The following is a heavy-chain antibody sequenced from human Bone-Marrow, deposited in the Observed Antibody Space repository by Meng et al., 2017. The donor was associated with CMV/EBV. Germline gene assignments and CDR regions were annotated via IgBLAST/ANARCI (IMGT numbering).Heavy chain of an antibody. CDR3: ARGRTTGFDY. J-gene: IGHJ4*02. CDR2: INSDGSST. CDR1: GFTFISQG. V-gene: IGHV3-74*01. Sequence: LSWSSSGFTFISQGMHRLRQPPGKGMVWVSRINSDGSSTSYAASVKGRFTISRDNAKNPLYLQMNSLRAEDTAVYYCARGRTTGFDYWGQGTLVTVSS. D-gene: IGHD1-14*01.